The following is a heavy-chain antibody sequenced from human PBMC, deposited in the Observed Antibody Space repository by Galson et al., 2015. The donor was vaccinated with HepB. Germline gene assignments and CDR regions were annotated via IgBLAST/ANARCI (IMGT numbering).Heavy chain of an antibody. Sequence: SLRLSCAASGFTFSSYNMNWVRQAPGKGLEWVSSISSGSSNIYYADSVKGRFTISRDNAKNSLYLQMNSLRAEDTAVYYCARDVGLIVGATTRDYWGQVTLVSVSS. V-gene: IGHV3-21*01. CDR3: ARDVGLIVGATTRDY. CDR2: ISSGSSNI. D-gene: IGHD1-26*01. CDR1: GFTFSSYN. J-gene: IGHJ4*02.